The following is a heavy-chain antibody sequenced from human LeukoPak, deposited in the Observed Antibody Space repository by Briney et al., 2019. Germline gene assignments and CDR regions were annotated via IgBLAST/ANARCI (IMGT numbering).Heavy chain of an antibody. Sequence: GGSLRLSCAASGFTVSSNYMSWVRQAPGKGLEWVSVIYSGGSTYYADSVKGRFTISRDNSKNTLYLQMNSLRAEDTAVYYCASDPKDYGSGSYDYWGQGTLVTVSS. J-gene: IGHJ4*02. V-gene: IGHV3-53*01. CDR1: GFTVSSNY. D-gene: IGHD3-10*01. CDR3: ASDPKDYGSGSYDY. CDR2: IYSGGST.